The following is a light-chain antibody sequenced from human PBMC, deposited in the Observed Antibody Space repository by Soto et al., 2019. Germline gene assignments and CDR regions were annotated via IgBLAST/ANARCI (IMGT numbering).Light chain of an antibody. V-gene: IGLV2-23*02. CDR3: CSHAGGGTPGV. J-gene: IGLJ3*02. CDR2: QVT. Sequence: QSALTQPASVSGSPGQSITISCTGTNSDVGYYNLVSWYQQVPDKAPKLIIYQVTKRPSGVSNRFSGSKSGNTASLTISGLQAEDEADYFCCSHAGGGTPGVFGGGTKLTVL. CDR1: NSDVGYYNL.